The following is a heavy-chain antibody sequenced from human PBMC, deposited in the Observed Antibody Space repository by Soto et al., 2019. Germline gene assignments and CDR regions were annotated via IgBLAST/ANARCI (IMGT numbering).Heavy chain of an antibody. Sequence: SQTLSLTCAISGDSVSSNSAAWNWIRQSPSRGLERLGRTYYRSKWYNDYAVSVKSRITINPDTSKNQFSLQLNSVTPEDTAVYYCARDLAFYCSGGSCYSRYYYMDVWGKGTTVTVSS. CDR1: GDSVSSNSAA. CDR2: TYYRSKWYN. D-gene: IGHD2-15*01. V-gene: IGHV6-1*01. CDR3: ARDLAFYCSGGSCYSRYYYMDV. J-gene: IGHJ6*03.